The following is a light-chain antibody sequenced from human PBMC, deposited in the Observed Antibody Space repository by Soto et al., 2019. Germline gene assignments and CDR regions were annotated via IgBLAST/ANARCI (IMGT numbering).Light chain of an antibody. CDR2: KAS. J-gene: IGKJ1*01. Sequence: DIQMTQSPSPLSGSVGDRVTITCRASQSISSWLAWYQQKPGKAPKILIYKASSLESGVPSRFSGSGSGTEFTLTISSLQPDDFATYYCQQYNSYWTFGQGTKVDIK. CDR3: QQYNSYWT. V-gene: IGKV1-5*03. CDR1: QSISSW.